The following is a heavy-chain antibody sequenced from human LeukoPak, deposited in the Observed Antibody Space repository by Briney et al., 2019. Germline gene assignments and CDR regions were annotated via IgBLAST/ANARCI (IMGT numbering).Heavy chain of an antibody. J-gene: IGHJ3*02. V-gene: IGHV3-21*01. D-gene: IGHD3-9*01. CDR1: GFTFSSYS. CDR3: ASLYYDILTGYYKSRDDAFDI. Sequence: PGGSLRLSCAASGFTFSSYSMNWVRQAPGKGLEWVSSISSSSSYIYYADSVKGRFTISRDNAKNSLYLQMNSLRAEDTAVYYCASLYYDILTGYYKSRDDAFDIWGQGTMVTVSS. CDR2: ISSSSSYI.